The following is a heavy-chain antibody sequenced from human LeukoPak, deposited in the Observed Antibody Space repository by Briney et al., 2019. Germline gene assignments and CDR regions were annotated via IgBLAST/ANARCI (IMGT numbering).Heavy chain of an antibody. J-gene: IGHJ4*02. Sequence: GGSLRLSRAASGFTFSSYAMSWVRQAPGKGLEWVSAISGSGGSTYYADSVKGRFTISRDNSKNTLYLQMNSLRAEDTAVYYCAKDMVLVRGVLDYWGQGTLVTVSS. CDR2: ISGSGGST. V-gene: IGHV3-23*01. CDR3: AKDMVLVRGVLDY. D-gene: IGHD3-10*01. CDR1: GFTFSSYA.